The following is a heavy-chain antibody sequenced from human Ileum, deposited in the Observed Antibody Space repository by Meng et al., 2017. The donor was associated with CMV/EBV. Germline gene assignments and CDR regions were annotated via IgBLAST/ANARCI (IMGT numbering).Heavy chain of an antibody. D-gene: IGHD2-2*01. CDR1: GCTFSSYA. Sequence: SVKVSCKASGCTFSSYAISWVRQAPGQGLEWMGGIITIFGTANYAQKFQGRVTITTDESTSTAYMELSSLRSEDTAVYYCARELVGPLGYYYYRMDVWGQGTTVTVSS. CDR2: IITIFGTA. J-gene: IGHJ6*02. CDR3: ARELVGPLGYYYYRMDV. V-gene: IGHV1-69*05.